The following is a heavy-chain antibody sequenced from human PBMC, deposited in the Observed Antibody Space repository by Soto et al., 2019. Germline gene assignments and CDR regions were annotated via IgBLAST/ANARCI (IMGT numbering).Heavy chain of an antibody. J-gene: IGHJ3*02. CDR3: ASTPDI. V-gene: IGHV4-31*03. CDR2: IYYSGST. Sequence: PSETLSLTCTVSGGSISSGGYYWSWIRQRPGKVLEWIVYIYYSGSTYYNPSLKSRGAISVETSEKEFSLKLSSVTAADTAVYYCASTPDIWGQGTMVTVSS. CDR1: GGSISSGGYY.